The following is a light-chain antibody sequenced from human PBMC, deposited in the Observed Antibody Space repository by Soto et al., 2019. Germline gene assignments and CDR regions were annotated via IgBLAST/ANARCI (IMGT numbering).Light chain of an antibody. CDR1: SSDIGAYNH. V-gene: IGLV2-8*01. Sequence: QSVLTQPPSASGSPGQSVTISCTGTSSDIGAYNHVYWYQQHPGRAPRFIIYEVSQRPSGVPDRFSGSKSGSTASLTVSGLQADDEADYYCSSYGGSSNPVMFGGGTKLTVL. CDR2: EVS. CDR3: SSYGGSSNPVM. J-gene: IGLJ3*02.